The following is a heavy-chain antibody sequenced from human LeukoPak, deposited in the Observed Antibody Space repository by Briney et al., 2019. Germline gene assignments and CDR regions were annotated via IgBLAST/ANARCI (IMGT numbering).Heavy chain of an antibody. J-gene: IGHJ4*02. CDR3: ARDHIRSLDY. CDR2: IDSDGSST. V-gene: IGHV3-74*01. CDR1: GFSFSGYS. Sequence: GGSLRLSCAASGFSFSGYSMNWVRQAPGKGLVWVSRIDSDGSSTSYADSVKGRFTISRDNAKNTLYLQMNSLRADDTAVYYCARDHIRSLDYWGQGTLVIVSS. D-gene: IGHD1-14*01.